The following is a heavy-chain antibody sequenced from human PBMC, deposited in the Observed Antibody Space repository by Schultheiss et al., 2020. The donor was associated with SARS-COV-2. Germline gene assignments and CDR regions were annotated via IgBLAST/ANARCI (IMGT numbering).Heavy chain of an antibody. CDR3: ATTPTHHPFDY. CDR1: GFTFSSYA. CDR2: ISSNGGST. V-gene: IGHV3-64*04. J-gene: IGHJ4*02. D-gene: IGHD4-11*01. Sequence: GGSLRLSCSASGFTFSSYAMHWVRQAPGKGLEYVSAISSNGGSTYYADSVKGRFTISRDNSKNTLYLQMNSLRAEDTAVYYCATTPTHHPFDYWGQGTLVTVSS.